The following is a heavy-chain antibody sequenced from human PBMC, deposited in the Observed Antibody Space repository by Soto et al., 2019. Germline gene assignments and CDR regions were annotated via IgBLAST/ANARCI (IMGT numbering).Heavy chain of an antibody. CDR1: GFTFSTYS. CDR2: ISSRSYTI. CDR3: ARGGSSSENVMDV. D-gene: IGHD6-6*01. J-gene: IGHJ6*02. V-gene: IGHV3-48*02. Sequence: EVQLVESGGGLVQPGGSLRLSCAASGFTFSTYSMNWVRQAPGKGLEWVSYISSRSYTIYYVDSVKGRFTISRDNATHSLYLQLNSLRDEDTAVYYCARGGSSSENVMDVWGQGTTVT.